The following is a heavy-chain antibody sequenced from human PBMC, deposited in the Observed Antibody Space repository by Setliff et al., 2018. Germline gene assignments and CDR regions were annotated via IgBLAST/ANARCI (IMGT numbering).Heavy chain of an antibody. CDR1: GYDFFGYW. CDR2: IYPGDYDT. J-gene: IGHJ4*02. D-gene: IGHD4-4*01. V-gene: IGHV5-51*01. CDR3: ARDSNYEGAYDY. Sequence: GESLKISCQGLGYDFFGYWIAWVRQVPGKGPEGVGLIYPGDYDTRYSPSFQGQVTIAVDRSRVTAYLQWDSLKASDAAMYYCARDSNYEGAYDYWGQGTLVTVSS.